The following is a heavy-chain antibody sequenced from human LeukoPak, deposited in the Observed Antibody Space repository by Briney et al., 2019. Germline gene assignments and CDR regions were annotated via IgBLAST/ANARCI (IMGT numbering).Heavy chain of an antibody. CDR2: INTNTGNP. V-gene: IGHV7-4-1*02. Sequence: GASVKVSCKASGYTFTSYAMNWVRQAPGQGLEWMGWINTNTGNPTYAQGLTGRFVFSLDTSVSTAYLQISSLKAEDTAVYYCAREGYSYGFYYYYYMDVWGKGTTVTVSS. CDR1: GYTFTSYA. J-gene: IGHJ6*03. D-gene: IGHD5-18*01. CDR3: AREGYSYGFYYYYYMDV.